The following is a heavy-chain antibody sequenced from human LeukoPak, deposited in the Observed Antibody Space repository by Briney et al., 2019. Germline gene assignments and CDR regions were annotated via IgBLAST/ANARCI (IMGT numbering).Heavy chain of an antibody. CDR3: ARGPNEELYYYMDV. V-gene: IGHV1-18*01. Sequence: ASVKVSCKASGYTFTSYGISWVRQAPGQGLEWMGWISAYNGNTNYAQKRQGRVTMTTDTSTSTAYMEVRKLRSDETTVYYCARGPNEELYYYMDVWGKGTTVTVSS. D-gene: IGHD2-8*01. CDR2: ISAYNGNT. CDR1: GYTFTSYG. J-gene: IGHJ6*03.